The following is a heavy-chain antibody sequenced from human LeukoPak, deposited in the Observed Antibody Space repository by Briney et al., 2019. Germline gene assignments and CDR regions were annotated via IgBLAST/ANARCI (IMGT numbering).Heavy chain of an antibody. Sequence: GESLKISCKTSGYTFTTHWIAWVRQMPGKGLEWMGIIYGDDSNTRYSPSFQGQVTLSADKSINTAYLQWSSLRASDTAMYYCARLEEDLTLGAASYWFVPWGQGTLVTVPS. CDR1: GYTFTTHW. J-gene: IGHJ5*02. CDR3: ARLEEDLTLGAASYWFVP. CDR2: IYGDDSNT. D-gene: IGHD2-15*01. V-gene: IGHV5-51*01.